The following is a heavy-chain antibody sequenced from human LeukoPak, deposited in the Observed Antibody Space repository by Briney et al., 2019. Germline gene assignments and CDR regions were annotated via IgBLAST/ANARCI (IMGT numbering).Heavy chain of an antibody. CDR3: ARGPPRGRYCSSTSCYAGYGMDV. D-gene: IGHD2-2*01. V-gene: IGHV4-34*01. CDR1: GGSFSGYY. J-gene: IGHJ6*02. CDR2: INHSGST. Sequence: NPSETLSLTCAVYGGSFSGYYWSWIRQPPGKGPEWIGEINHSGSTNYNPSLKSRVTISVDTSKNQFSLKLSSVTAADTAVYYCARGPPRGRYCSSTSCYAGYGMDVWGQGTTVTVSS.